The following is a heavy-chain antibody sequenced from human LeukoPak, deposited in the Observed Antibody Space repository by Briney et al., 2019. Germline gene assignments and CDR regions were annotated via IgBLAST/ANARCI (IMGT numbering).Heavy chain of an antibody. D-gene: IGHD2-21*02. V-gene: IGHV3-11*06. Sequence: GGSLRLSCAASGFTFSDYYMSWIRQAPGKGLEWVSSISSSSSYIYYADSVKGRFTISRDNAKNSLYLQMNSLRAEDTAVYYCARDAPYCGGDCPIDYWGQGTLVTVSS. CDR1: GFTFSDYY. CDR3: ARDAPYCGGDCPIDY. CDR2: ISSSSSYI. J-gene: IGHJ4*02.